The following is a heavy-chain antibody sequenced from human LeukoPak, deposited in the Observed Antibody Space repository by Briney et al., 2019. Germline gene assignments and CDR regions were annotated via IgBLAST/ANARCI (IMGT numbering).Heavy chain of an antibody. CDR2: IIPIFGTA. V-gene: IGHV1-69*13. CDR1: GGTFSSYA. D-gene: IGHD1-7*01. CDR3: ASGLELIYYYYGMDV. Sequence: SVKVSCKASGGTFSSYAISWVRQAPGQGLEWMGGIIPIFGTANYAQKFQGRVTITADESTSTAYMELSSLRSEDTAVYYCASGLELIYYYYGMDVWGQGTTVTVSS. J-gene: IGHJ6*02.